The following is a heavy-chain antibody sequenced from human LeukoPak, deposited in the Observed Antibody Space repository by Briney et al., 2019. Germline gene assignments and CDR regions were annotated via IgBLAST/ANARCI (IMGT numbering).Heavy chain of an antibody. CDR2: INPSGGST. CDR1: GYTFTSYY. V-gene: IGHV1-46*01. CDR3: AIDLVGATDDY. D-gene: IGHD1-26*01. Sequence: ASVKVSCKASGYTFTSYYMHWVRQAPGQGLEWMGIINPSGGSTSYAQKFQGRVTMTRDMSTSTVYMELSSLRSEDTAVYYCAIDLVGATDDYWGQGTLVTVSS. J-gene: IGHJ4*02.